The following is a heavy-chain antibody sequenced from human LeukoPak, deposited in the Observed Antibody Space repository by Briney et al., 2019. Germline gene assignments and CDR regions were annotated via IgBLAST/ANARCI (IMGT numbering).Heavy chain of an antibody. Sequence: SETLSLTCAVYGGSFSGYYWSWIRQPPGKGLEWIGEINHSGSTNYNPSLKSRVNISVDTSKNQFSLKLSSVTAADTAVYYCARRTTVVTKYYFDYWGQGTLVTVSS. J-gene: IGHJ4*02. D-gene: IGHD4-23*01. CDR3: ARRTTVVTKYYFDY. CDR2: INHSGST. V-gene: IGHV4-34*01. CDR1: GGSFSGYY.